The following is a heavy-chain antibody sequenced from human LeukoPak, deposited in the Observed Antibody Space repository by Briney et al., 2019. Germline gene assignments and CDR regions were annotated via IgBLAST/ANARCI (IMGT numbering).Heavy chain of an antibody. CDR2: VYHSGSS. D-gene: IGHD2-21*02. V-gene: IGHV4-39*01. CDR3: ARRVTAPERFDY. J-gene: IGHJ4*02. Sequence: PSETLSLTCTVSGGSISSTGYFWGWLRRPPGKGLEWIGTVYHSGSSYYNPSLKSRVTMSIDTSKSQLSLILTSVTAADTAVYYCARRVTAPERFDYWGRGTQVTVSS. CDR1: GGSISSTGYF.